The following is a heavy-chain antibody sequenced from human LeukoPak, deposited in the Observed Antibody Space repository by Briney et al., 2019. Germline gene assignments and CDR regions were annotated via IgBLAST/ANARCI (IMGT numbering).Heavy chain of an antibody. CDR1: GFTFSGFW. CDR2: INSDGSEG. D-gene: IGHD6-6*01. V-gene: IGHV3-7*03. Sequence: GGSLRLSCAVSGFTFSGFWMRWSRQAPGKGLEWVASINSDGSEGYYADVVKGRFTISRDNAKNSLYLQINSPRAEDTAVYYCARSSYSSSSSVWGQGTMVTVSS. J-gene: IGHJ3*01. CDR3: ARSSYSSSSSV.